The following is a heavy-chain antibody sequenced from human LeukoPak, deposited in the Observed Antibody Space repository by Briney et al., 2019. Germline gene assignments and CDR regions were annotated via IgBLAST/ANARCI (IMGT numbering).Heavy chain of an antibody. Sequence: GGSLRLSCAASGFTFSSYWMSWVRQAPGKGLEWVANIKQDGSEKYYVDSVKGRFTISRDNAKNSLYLQMNSLRAEDTAVYYCAKGREIPYDFWSGYYTGYWGQGTLVTVSS. D-gene: IGHD3-3*01. CDR2: IKQDGSEK. CDR3: AKGREIPYDFWSGYYTGY. J-gene: IGHJ4*02. CDR1: GFTFSSYW. V-gene: IGHV3-7*01.